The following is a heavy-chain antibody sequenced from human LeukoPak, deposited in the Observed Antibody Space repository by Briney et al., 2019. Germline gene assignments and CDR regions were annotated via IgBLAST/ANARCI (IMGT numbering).Heavy chain of an antibody. D-gene: IGHD2-8*01. V-gene: IGHV1-2*06. CDR3: ARDPGYCTNGVCYTDRYYFDY. CDR1: GYTFTGYY. J-gene: IGHJ4*02. Sequence: GASVKVSCKASGYTFTGYYMHWVREAPGQGLEWMGRINPNSGGTNYAQKFPGRVTMTRDTSISTAYMELSRLRSDDTAVYYCARDPGYCTNGVCYTDRYYFDYWGQGTLVTVSS. CDR2: INPNSGGT.